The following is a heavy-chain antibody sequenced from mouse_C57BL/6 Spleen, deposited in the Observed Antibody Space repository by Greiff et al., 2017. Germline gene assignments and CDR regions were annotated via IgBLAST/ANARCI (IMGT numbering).Heavy chain of an antibody. V-gene: IGHV5-4*01. Sequence: EVQLQESGGGLVKPGGSLKLSCAASGFTFSSYAMSWVRQTPEKRLEWVATISDGGSYTYYPDNVKGRFTISRDNAKNNLYLQMSQLKSEDTAMYYCAREEDYSYAMDYWGQGTSVTVSS. CDR3: AREEDYSYAMDY. D-gene: IGHD1-1*01. CDR1: GFTFSSYA. CDR2: ISDGGSYT. J-gene: IGHJ4*01.